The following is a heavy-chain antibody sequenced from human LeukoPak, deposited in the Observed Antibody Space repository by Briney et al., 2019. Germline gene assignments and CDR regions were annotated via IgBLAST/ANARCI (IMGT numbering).Heavy chain of an antibody. Sequence: ASVKVSCKASGYTFTSYAMNWVRQAPGQGLEWRGWINTNTGNPTYAQGFTGRFVFSLDTSVSTAYLQISSLKAEDTAVYYCARVVAAAGTPNFDYWGQGTLVTVSS. CDR1: GYTFTSYA. CDR3: ARVVAAAGTPNFDY. V-gene: IGHV7-4-1*02. CDR2: INTNTGNP. J-gene: IGHJ4*02. D-gene: IGHD6-13*01.